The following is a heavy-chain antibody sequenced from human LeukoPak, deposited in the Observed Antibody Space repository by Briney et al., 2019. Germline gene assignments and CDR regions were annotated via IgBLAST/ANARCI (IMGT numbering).Heavy chain of an antibody. Sequence: GGSLRLSCAASGFTFSIYAMSWVRQAPGKGLEWVSAISGSGGTAYYADSVKGRFTISRDNAKNSLFLQMDSLRAEDTAVYYCARPDSRYFYGMDVWGQGATVTVSS. J-gene: IGHJ6*02. CDR1: GFTFSIYA. CDR2: ISGSGGTA. CDR3: ARPDSRYFYGMDV. D-gene: IGHD2/OR15-2a*01. V-gene: IGHV3-23*01.